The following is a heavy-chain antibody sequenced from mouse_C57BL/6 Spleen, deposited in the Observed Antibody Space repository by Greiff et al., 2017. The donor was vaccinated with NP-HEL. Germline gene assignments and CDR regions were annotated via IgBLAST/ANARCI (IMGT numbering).Heavy chain of an antibody. CDR3: ARSSTRGFDY. CDR1: GFTFTDYY. CDR2: IRNKANGYTT. D-gene: IGHD6-1*01. J-gene: IGHJ2*01. V-gene: IGHV7-3*01. Sequence: EVQVVESGGGLVQPGGSLSLSCAASGFTFTDYYMSWVRQPPGKALEWLGFIRNKANGYTTEYSASVKGRFTISKDNSQSILYLQMNALRAEDSATYYCARSSTRGFDYWGQGTTLTVSS.